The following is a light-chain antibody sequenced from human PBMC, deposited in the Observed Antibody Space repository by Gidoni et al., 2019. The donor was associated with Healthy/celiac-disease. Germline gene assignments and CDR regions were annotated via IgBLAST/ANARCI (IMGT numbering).Light chain of an antibody. CDR2: GAS. J-gene: IGKJ1*01. Sequence: EIVLTQSPGTLSLSPGERATLSCRASQSVSSSYLAWYQQKPGQAPRLLIYGASSRATGIPDRFSGSGCGTDFTLTVSRLEPEDFAVYYCQQYGSSPWTFGQGTKVEIK. V-gene: IGKV3-20*01. CDR3: QQYGSSPWT. CDR1: QSVSSSY.